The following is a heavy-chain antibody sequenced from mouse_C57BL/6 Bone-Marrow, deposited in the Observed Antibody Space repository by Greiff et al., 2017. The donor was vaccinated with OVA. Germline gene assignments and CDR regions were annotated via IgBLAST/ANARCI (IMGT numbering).Heavy chain of an antibody. CDR1: GYTFTSYG. V-gene: IGHV1-81*01. J-gene: IGHJ3*01. CDR2: IYPRSGNT. D-gene: IGHD1-1*01. CDR3: ARRCYGSRPAFAY. Sequence: QVHVKQSGAELARPGASVKLSCKASGYTFTSYGISWVKQRTGQGLEWIGEIYPRSGNTYYNEKFKGKATLTADKSSSTAYMELRSLTSEDSAVYFCARRCYGSRPAFAYWGQGTLVTVSA.